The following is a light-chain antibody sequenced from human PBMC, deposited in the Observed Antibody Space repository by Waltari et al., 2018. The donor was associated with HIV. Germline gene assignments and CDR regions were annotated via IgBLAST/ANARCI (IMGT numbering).Light chain of an antibody. CDR3: QQYYSIPRT. V-gene: IGKV4-1*01. CDR1: RSVLYTSNNKNY. Sequence: DIVMTQSPDSLAVSLGERATINCKSSRSVLYTSNNKNYLAWYQHKPGQPPELLIYWASTRQSGVPDRFSGSGSGTDFTLAINNLQAEDVAVYYCQQYYSIPRTFGQGTKVEIK. J-gene: IGKJ1*01. CDR2: WAS.